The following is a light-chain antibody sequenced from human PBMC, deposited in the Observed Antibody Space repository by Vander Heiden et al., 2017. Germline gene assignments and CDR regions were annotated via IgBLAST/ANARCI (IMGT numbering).Light chain of an antibody. J-gene: IGKJ5*01. Sequence: DIVMTQSPLSLPVTPGEPASISCRSSQSLLHSNGYNYLDWYLQKPGQSPQLLIYLGSNRASGVPDRFSGSGSGTEFALKISRVEAEDVGVYYCMQALQTPSTFGQGTRLEMK. V-gene: IGKV2-28*01. CDR1: QSLLHSNGYNY. CDR3: MQALQTPST. CDR2: LGS.